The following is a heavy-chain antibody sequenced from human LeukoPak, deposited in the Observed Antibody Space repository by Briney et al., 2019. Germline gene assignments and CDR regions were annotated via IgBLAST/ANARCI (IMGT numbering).Heavy chain of an antibody. CDR1: GGSISSYY. CDR2: IYTSGST. J-gene: IGHJ5*02. V-gene: IGHV4-4*07. CDR3: ARAGAAPLKSWFDP. D-gene: IGHD6-6*01. Sequence: SETLSLTCTVSGGSISSYYWSWIRQPAGKGLKWIGRIYTSGSTNYNPSLKSRVTMSVDTSKNQFSLKLSSVTAADTAVYYCARAGAAPLKSWFDPWGQGTLVTVSS.